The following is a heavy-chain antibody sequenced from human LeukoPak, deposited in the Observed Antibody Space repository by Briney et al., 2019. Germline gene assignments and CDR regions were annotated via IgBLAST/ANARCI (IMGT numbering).Heavy chain of an antibody. CDR1: GGIFSSYA. CDR3: ARGSRFYYGPGSYQADYYYYYMDV. Sequence: ASVKVSCKASGGIFSSYAISWVRQAPGQGLDWMGWIIPIFGTANYAQKFQGRVTITADESTSTAYMELSSLRSEDTAVYYCARGSRFYYGPGSYQADYYYYYMDVWGKGTTVTISS. J-gene: IGHJ6*03. V-gene: IGHV1-69*13. D-gene: IGHD3-10*01. CDR2: IIPIFGTA.